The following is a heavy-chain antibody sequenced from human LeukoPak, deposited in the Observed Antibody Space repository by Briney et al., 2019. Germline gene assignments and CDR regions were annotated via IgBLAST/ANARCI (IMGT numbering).Heavy chain of an antibody. CDR2: IHSGGST. Sequence: GGSLRLSCAASGFTVSSNYMSWVRQAPGKGLEWVSVIHSGGSTYYADSVKGRFTISRDNSKNTLYLQMNSLRAEDTAVYYCARDTTRKYYYDSSGYYSEYYYYGMDVWGQGTTVTVSS. CDR3: ARDTTRKYYYDSSGYYSEYYYYGMDV. V-gene: IGHV3-66*02. CDR1: GFTVSSNY. D-gene: IGHD3-22*01. J-gene: IGHJ6*02.